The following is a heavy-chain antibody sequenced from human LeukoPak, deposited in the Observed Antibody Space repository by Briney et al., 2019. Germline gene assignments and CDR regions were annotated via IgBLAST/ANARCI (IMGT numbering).Heavy chain of an antibody. Sequence: SVKVSCKASGGTFSSHAINWVRQAPGQGLEWMGGIIPISGTANYAQKFQGRVTITADESTSTAYMELSSLRSEDTAVYYCVRQDYSSSSDYWYFDLWGRGTLVTVSS. CDR1: GGTFSSHA. D-gene: IGHD6-6*01. J-gene: IGHJ2*01. V-gene: IGHV1-69*13. CDR3: VRQDYSSSSDYWYFDL. CDR2: IIPISGTA.